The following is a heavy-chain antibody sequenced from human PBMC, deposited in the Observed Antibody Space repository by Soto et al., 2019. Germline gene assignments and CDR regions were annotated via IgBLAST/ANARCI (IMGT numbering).Heavy chain of an antibody. D-gene: IGHD3-3*01. CDR1: GYTFTSYA. CDR2: INAGNGNT. J-gene: IGHJ3*02. V-gene: IGHV1-3*01. Sequence: ASVKVSCKASGYTFTSYAMHWVRQAPGQRLEWMGWINAGNGNTKYSQKFQGRVTITRDTSASTAYMELNSLRSEDTAVYYCARTSGYPRGVGAFDIWGQGTMVTVSS. CDR3: ARTSGYPRGVGAFDI.